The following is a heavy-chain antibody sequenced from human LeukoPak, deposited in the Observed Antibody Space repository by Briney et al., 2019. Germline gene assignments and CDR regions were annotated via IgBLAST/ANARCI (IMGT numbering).Heavy chain of an antibody. CDR3: VPSANYYYFDY. CDR1: GYTFTSYD. D-gene: IGHD4/OR15-4a*01. V-gene: IGHV1-2*02. Sequence: GASVKVSCKASGYTFTSYDINWVRQGPGLGFEWMGWINPKSGGTSYPQKFQGRLTMTRDTSISTAYMELSRLGSDDTAVYYCVPSANYYYFDYWGQGTLVTVSS. CDR2: INPKSGGT. J-gene: IGHJ4*02.